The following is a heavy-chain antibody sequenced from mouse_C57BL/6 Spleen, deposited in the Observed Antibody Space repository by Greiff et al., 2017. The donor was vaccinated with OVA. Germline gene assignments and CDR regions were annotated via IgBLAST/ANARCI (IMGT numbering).Heavy chain of an antibody. J-gene: IGHJ4*01. D-gene: IGHD4-1*01. CDR3: ARGRTGTGAMDY. V-gene: IGHV1-26*01. CDR2: INPNNGGT. CDR1: GYTFTDYY. Sequence: EVKVVESGPELVKPGASVKISCKASGYTFTDYYMNWVKQSHGKSLEWIGDINPNNGGTSYNQKFKGKATLTVDKSSSTAYMELRSLTSEDSAVYYCARGRTGTGAMDYWGQGTSVTVSS.